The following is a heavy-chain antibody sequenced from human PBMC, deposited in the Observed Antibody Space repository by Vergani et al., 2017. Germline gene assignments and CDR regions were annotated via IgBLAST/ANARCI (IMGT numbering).Heavy chain of an antibody. D-gene: IGHD6-13*01. CDR1: GLTFSSYA. J-gene: IGHJ4*02. Sequence: EVQLLESGGGLVQPGGSLRLSCAASGLTFSSYAMSWFRQAPGKGLEWVSAISGSGGITYYEDSVKGRFTISTDNSKNTLYLQMNSLRAEDTAVYYCAKQAAALYYWGQGTLVTVSS. V-gene: IGHV3-23*01. CDR2: ISGSGGIT. CDR3: AKQAAALYY.